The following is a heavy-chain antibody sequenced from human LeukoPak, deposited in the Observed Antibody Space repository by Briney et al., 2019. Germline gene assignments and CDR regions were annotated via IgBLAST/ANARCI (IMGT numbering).Heavy chain of an antibody. Sequence: GGSLRLSCAASGFTFSSYAMSWVRQAPGKGLEWVSAISGSGGSTYYADSVKGRFTISRDNSKTTLYLQMNSLRAEDTAVYYCAMGYCSSTSCYTGDYWGQGTLVTVSS. CDR1: GFTFSSYA. CDR3: AMGYCSSTSCYTGDY. D-gene: IGHD2-2*02. J-gene: IGHJ4*02. CDR2: ISGSGGST. V-gene: IGHV3-23*01.